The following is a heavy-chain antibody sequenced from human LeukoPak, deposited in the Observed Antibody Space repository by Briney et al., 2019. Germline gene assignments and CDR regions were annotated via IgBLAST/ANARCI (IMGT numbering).Heavy chain of an antibody. J-gene: IGHJ4*02. CDR2: ISGSGGST. V-gene: IGHV3-23*01. CDR3: AKAGRDVHTLLVY. CDR1: GFTFSSYA. D-gene: IGHD3-16*01. Sequence: GGSLRLSCAASGFTFSSYAMSWVRQAPGKGLEWVSAISGSGGSTYYADSVKGRFTISRDNSKNTLYLQMNSLRGEDMAVYYCAKAGRDVHTLLVYWGQGTLVTVSS.